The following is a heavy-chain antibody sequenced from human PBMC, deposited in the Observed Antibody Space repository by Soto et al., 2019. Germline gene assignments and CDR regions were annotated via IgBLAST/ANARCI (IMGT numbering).Heavy chain of an antibody. CDR1: GGTFSSYA. J-gene: IGHJ6*02. CDR3: ARHVPAAGYYYGMDV. D-gene: IGHD2-2*01. Sequence: SVKVSCKASGGTFSSYAISWVRQAPGQGLEWMGGIIPIFGTANYAQKFQGRVTITADESTSTAYMELSSLRSEDTAVYYCARHVPAAGYYYGMDVCGQGTTVTVSS. V-gene: IGHV1-69*13. CDR2: IIPIFGTA.